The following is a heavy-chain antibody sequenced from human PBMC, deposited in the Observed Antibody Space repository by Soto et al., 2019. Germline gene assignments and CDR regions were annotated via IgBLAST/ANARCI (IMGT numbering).Heavy chain of an antibody. CDR3: ARGLILWFGDLSRRGGYYYYMDV. Sequence: QVQLQQWGAGLLKPSETLSLTCAVYGGSFRGYQWSWIRQTPGKGLEWIGGINDSGDINYNPSLKSRVTILVDAAKKQISLKLSSVTAADTAVYFCARGLILWFGDLSRRGGYYYYMDVWGKGTTVTVSS. CDR1: GGSFRGYQ. V-gene: IGHV4-34*02. J-gene: IGHJ6*03. D-gene: IGHD3-10*01. CDR2: INDSGDI.